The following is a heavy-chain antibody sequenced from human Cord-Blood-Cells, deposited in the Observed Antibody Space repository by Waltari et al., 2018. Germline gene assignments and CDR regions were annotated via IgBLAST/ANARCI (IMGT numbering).Heavy chain of an antibody. CDR3: ARDLADAFDI. V-gene: IGHV3-30-3*01. J-gene: IGHJ3*02. CDR2: ISYDGSNK. Sequence: QVEPSDSGGGVVQSGRSLRLSRVAPGFTLRSHAMHGVCQAPGKGLEWLAVISYDGSNKYYADSVKGRFTISRDNSKNTLYLQMNSLRAADTAVYYCARDLADAFDIWGQGTMVTVSS. CDR1: GFTLRSHA.